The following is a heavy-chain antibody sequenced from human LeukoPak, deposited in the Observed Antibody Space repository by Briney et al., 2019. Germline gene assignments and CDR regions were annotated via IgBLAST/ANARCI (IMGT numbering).Heavy chain of an antibody. D-gene: IGHD4-17*01. J-gene: IGHJ4*02. CDR1: GFTFSSYA. V-gene: IGHV3-23*01. CDR2: ISGSGGST. Sequence: GGSLRLSCAASGFTFSSYAVSWVRQAPGKGLEWVSAISGSGGSTYYADSVKGRFTISRDNSKNTLYLQMNSLRAEDTAVYYCAKDLTTVTTQYIDYWGQGTLVTVSS. CDR3: AKDLTTVTTQYIDY.